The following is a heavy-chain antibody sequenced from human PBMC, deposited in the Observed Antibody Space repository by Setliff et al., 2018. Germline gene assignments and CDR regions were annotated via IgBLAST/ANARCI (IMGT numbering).Heavy chain of an antibody. CDR3: ARAPSSSSASWFDP. Sequence: PSETLSLTCTVSGGSISSSSYYWGWIRQPPGKGLEWVANIKQDGSEKYYVDSVKGRFTISRDNAKNSLYLQMNSLRAEDTAVYYCARAPSSSSASWFDPWGQGTLVTV. V-gene: IGHV3-7*01. CDR1: GGSISSSSYY. D-gene: IGHD6-6*01. J-gene: IGHJ5*02. CDR2: IKQDGSEK.